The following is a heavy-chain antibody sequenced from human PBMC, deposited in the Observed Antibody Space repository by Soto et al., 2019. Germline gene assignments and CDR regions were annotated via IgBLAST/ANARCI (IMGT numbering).Heavy chain of an antibody. CDR1: GGSISSSSYY. CDR2: IYYSGST. CDR3: ARHRIAALYSWFDP. J-gene: IGHJ5*02. D-gene: IGHD6-13*01. Sequence: QLQLQESGPGLVKPSETLSLTCTVSGGSISSSSYYWGWIRQPPGKGLEGIGSIYYSGSTYYNPSLKSRVTISVDTSKNQFSLKLSSVTAADTAVYYCARHRIAALYSWFDPWGQGTLVTVSS. V-gene: IGHV4-39*01.